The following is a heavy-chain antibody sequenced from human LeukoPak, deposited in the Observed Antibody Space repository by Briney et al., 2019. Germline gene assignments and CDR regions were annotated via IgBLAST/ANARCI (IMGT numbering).Heavy chain of an antibody. CDR1: GFTFSSYW. CDR2: INSIRSRT. CDR3: AREPHDAFDI. V-gene: IGHV3-74*01. J-gene: IGHJ3*02. Sequence: GGSLRLSCAASGFTFSSYWMHWVRQASAKGWLWVSRINSIRSRTSYADSVKGRFTISRDNAKNTLYLQMNSLRTEDTAVYYCAREPHDAFDIWGQGTMVTVSS.